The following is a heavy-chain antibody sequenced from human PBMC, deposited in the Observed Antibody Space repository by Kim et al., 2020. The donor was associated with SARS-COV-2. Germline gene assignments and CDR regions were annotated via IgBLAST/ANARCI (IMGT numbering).Heavy chain of an antibody. CDR3: ARNKRQYSSSWYHFDY. J-gene: IGHJ4*02. V-gene: IGHV1-69*13. CDR1: GGTFSSYA. D-gene: IGHD6-13*01. CDR2: IIPIFGTA. Sequence: SVKVSCKASGGTFSSYAISWVRQAPGQGLEWMGGIIPIFGTANYAQKFQGRVTITADESTSTAYMELSSLRSEDTAVYYCARNKRQYSSSWYHFDYWGQGNLVTVSS.